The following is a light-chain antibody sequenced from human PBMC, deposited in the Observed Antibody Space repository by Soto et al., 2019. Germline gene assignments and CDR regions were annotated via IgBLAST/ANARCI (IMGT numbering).Light chain of an antibody. CDR3: CSYAGSYTMV. V-gene: IGLV2-11*01. CDR2: DVT. CDR1: SSDVGGYNY. J-gene: IGLJ2*01. Sequence: QSSLTQPRSVSGSPGQSVTIXCTGTSSDVGGYNYVSWYQQQPGKAPRLMIYDVTKRPSGVPDRFSGSKSGNTASLTISGLQAEDEADYYCCSYAGSYTMVFGGGTKVTVL.